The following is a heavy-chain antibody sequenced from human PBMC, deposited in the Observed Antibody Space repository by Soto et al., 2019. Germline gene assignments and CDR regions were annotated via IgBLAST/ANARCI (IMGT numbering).Heavy chain of an antibody. V-gene: IGHV1-69*06. D-gene: IGHD5-18*01. CDR1: GGTFSSYA. J-gene: IGHJ6*02. CDR2: IIPIFGTA. Sequence: ASVKVSCKASGGTFSSYAISWVRQAPGQGLEWMGGIIPIFGTANYAQKFQGRVTITADKSTSTAYMELSSLRSEDTAVYYCAREGYGYTHYYYYYGMDVWGQGTTVTVSS. CDR3: AREGYGYTHYYYYYGMDV.